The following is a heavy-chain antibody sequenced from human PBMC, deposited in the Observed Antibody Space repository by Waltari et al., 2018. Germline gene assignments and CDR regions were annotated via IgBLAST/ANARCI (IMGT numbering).Heavy chain of an antibody. CDR3: ARDRGPSDAFDI. V-gene: IGHV3-53*01. J-gene: IGHJ3*02. Sequence: EGQLVESGGGLVQTGGSLRLSCAASGFTVSRNYMSWVRQAPGKGLEWVSVIYSGGSTYYADSVKGRFTISRDNSKNTLYLQMNSLRAEDTAVYYCARDRGPSDAFDIWGQGTMVTVSS. CDR1: GFTVSRNY. CDR2: IYSGGST.